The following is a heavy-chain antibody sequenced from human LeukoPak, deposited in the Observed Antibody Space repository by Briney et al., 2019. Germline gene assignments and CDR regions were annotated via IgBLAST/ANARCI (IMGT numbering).Heavy chain of an antibody. CDR1: GFTFSSYG. CDR3: AKRGYSSNWYFSDY. CDR2: IRYDGSNK. D-gene: IGHD6-13*01. V-gene: IGHV3-30*02. Sequence: PGGSLRLSCAASGFTFSSYGMHWVRQAPGKGLEWVAFIRYDGSNKYYADSVKGRFTISRDNSKNTLYLQMNSLRAEDTAVYYCAKRGYSSNWYFSDYWGQGTLVTVSS. J-gene: IGHJ4*02.